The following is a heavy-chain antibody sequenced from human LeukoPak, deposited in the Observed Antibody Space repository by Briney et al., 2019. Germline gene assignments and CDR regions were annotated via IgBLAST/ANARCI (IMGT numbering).Heavy chain of an antibody. CDR1: GSIFSTFA. Sequence: GGSLRLSCAASGSIFSTFAMSWVRQAPGKGLEWVSTFSGSGDHSYYADSVKGRFTISRDNSKNTLFLQMNNLRAGDTAVYYCARRGSYYPFDYWGQGTLVTVSS. CDR2: FSGSGDHS. D-gene: IGHD3-10*01. V-gene: IGHV3-23*01. J-gene: IGHJ4*02. CDR3: ARRGSYYPFDY.